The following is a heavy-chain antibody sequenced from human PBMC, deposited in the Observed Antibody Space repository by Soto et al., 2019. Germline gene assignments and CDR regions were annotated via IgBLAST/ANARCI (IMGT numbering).Heavy chain of an antibody. CDR3: AKNYYFDS. J-gene: IGHJ4*02. CDR1: GFIFSSYA. CDR2: ASVSGGSTYST. Sequence: EVQLLDSGGDLVQPGGSLRLSCAASGFIFSSYAMSWVRRAPGKGLEWVASASVSGGSTYSTYYADSVRGRLTISRDDSRNTMYLQMSSLRPEDTAIYYCAKNYYFDSWGQGTLVTVSS. V-gene: IGHV3-23*01.